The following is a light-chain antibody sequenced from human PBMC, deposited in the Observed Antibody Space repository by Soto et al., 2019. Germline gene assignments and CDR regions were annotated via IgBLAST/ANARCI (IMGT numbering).Light chain of an antibody. CDR1: QSIDRW. V-gene: IGKV1-5*01. J-gene: IGKJ1*01. Sequence: DIHMTQSPSTMPSSVGYIVIITMRASQSIDRWLAWYQQRPGKAPKILIYHAPSLETGVPSRFSGSGSGTEFTLTISSLQPDDFATYYCQHYNSYGTFGQGTKVDIK. CDR2: HAP. CDR3: QHYNSYGT.